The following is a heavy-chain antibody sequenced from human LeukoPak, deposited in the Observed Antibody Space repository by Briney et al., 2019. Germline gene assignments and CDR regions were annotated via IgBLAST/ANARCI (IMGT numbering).Heavy chain of an antibody. V-gene: IGHV4-59*01. D-gene: IGHD6-19*01. CDR2: IYYSGST. CDR1: GGSISSYY. CDR3: ARDSPRSGWYNY. Sequence: SETLSLTCTVSGGSISSYYWIWIRQPPGKGLEWIGYIYYSGSTNYNPSLKSRVTISVDTSKNQFSLKLSSVTAADTAVYYCARDSPRSGWYNYWGQGTLVTVSS. J-gene: IGHJ4*02.